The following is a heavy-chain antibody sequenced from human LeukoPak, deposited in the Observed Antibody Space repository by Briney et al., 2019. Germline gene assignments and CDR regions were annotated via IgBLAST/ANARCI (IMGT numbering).Heavy chain of an antibody. CDR3: ARDQGTYFDY. CDR1: GFSFSGYG. Sequence: GGSLRLSCAASGFSFSGYGMHWVRQAPGKGLEWVAFIRYDGSNEYYADSVKGRFTISRDNSKNTLYLQMNSLRAEDTAVYYCARDQGTYFDYWGQGTLVTVSS. J-gene: IGHJ4*02. D-gene: IGHD1-1*01. V-gene: IGHV3-30*02. CDR2: IRYDGSNE.